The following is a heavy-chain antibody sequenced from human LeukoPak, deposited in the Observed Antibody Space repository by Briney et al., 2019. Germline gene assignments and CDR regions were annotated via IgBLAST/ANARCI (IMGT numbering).Heavy chain of an antibody. D-gene: IGHD6-19*01. V-gene: IGHV3-9*01. J-gene: IGHJ4*02. CDR3: AKDSGSGWYYFDY. CDR1: GLTFNDYA. CDR2: VSWNSGSI. Sequence: SLRLSYAASGLTFNDYAMHWVRHAAGKGLKGVAGVSWNSGSIAYAASVKGRFTISRDNAQNSLYLQMNSLRAEDTALYSCAKDSGSGWYYFDYWGQGTLVTVSS.